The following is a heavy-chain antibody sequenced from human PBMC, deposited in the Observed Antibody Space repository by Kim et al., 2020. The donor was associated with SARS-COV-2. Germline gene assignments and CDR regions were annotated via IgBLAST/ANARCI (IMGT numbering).Heavy chain of an antibody. CDR2: ISSSSSYI. CDR1: GFTFSIYS. J-gene: IGHJ6*02. CDR3: ARGDYCPRGVCQSHGMDV. D-gene: IGHD2-8*02. V-gene: IGHV3-21*01. Sequence: GGSLRLSCTASGFTFSIYSMNWVRQAPGKGLEWVSSISSSSSYIKYADSVKGRFTISRDNAKNSLYLQMNSLGAEDTAVFYCARGDYCPRGVCQSHGMDVWGQGTTVTLSS.